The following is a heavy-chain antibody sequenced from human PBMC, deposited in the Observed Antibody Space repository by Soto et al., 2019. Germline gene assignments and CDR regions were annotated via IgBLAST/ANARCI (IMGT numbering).Heavy chain of an antibody. CDR2: FDPEDGET. V-gene: IGHV1-24*01. CDR3: ATDQSYGDYSRYYYYGMDV. Sequence: QVQRVQSGAEVKKPGASVKVSCKVSGYTLTELSMHWVRQAPGKGLAWMGGFDPEDGETIYAQKFQGRVTMTEDTSTDTAYMELSSLRSEDTAVYYCATDQSYGDYSRYYYYGMDVWGQGTTVTVSS. CDR1: GYTLTELS. J-gene: IGHJ6*02. D-gene: IGHD4-17*01.